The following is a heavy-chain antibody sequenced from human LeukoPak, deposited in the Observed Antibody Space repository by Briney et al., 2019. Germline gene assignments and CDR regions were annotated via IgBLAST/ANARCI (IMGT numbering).Heavy chain of an antibody. D-gene: IGHD3-3*01. J-gene: IGHJ6*02. CDR2: IYYSGST. V-gene: IGHV4-30-4*01. CDR1: GGSISSGDYY. CDR3: ARDRRLRFLEWEQYYYGMDV. Sequence: PSETLSLTCTVSGGSISSGDYYWSWIRQPPGKGLEWIGYIYYSGSTYYNPSLKSRVTISVDTSKNQFSLKLSSVTAADTAVYYCARDRRLRFLEWEQYYYGMDVWGRGTTVTVSS.